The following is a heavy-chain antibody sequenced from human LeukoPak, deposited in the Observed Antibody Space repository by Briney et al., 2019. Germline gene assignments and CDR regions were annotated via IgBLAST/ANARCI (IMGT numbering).Heavy chain of an antibody. CDR2: ISGSGGST. CDR1: GFTFSNAW. CDR3: AKPTRGSGSFLIDF. J-gene: IGHJ4*02. V-gene: IGHV3-23*01. Sequence: GGSLRLSCAASGFTFSNAWMSWVRQAPGKGLEWVSAISGSGGSTYYADSVKGRFTISRDNSKNTLYLQMNSLRAEDTAVYYCAKPTRGSGSFLIDFWGQGTLVTVSS. D-gene: IGHD1-26*01.